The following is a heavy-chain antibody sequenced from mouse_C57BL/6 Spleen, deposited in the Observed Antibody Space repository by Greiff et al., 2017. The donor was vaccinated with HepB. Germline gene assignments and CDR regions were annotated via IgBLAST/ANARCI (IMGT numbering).Heavy chain of an antibody. V-gene: IGHV1-69*01. CDR2: IDPSDSYT. CDR3: ARWLLGNWYFDV. Sequence: QVQLKQPGAELVMPGASVKLSCKASGYTFTSYWMHWVKQRPGQGLEWIGEIDPSDSYTNYNQKFKGKSTLTVDKSSSTAYMQLSSLTSEDSAVYYCARWLLGNWYFDVWGTGTTVTVSS. CDR1: GYTFTSYW. D-gene: IGHD2-3*01. J-gene: IGHJ1*03.